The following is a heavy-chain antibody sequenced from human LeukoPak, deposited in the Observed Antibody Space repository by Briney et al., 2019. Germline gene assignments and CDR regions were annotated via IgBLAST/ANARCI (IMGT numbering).Heavy chain of an antibody. CDR3: ARQADNNWFDS. V-gene: IGHV1-2*02. Sequence: VASVKVSFKASGYTFTGYYMHWVRQAPGQGLEWMGWINPNSGVTKYAQKFQGRVTMTRDTSISTAYLELNRLSSDDSAVFYCARQADNNWFDSWGQGTLVTVSS. CDR1: GYTFTGYY. J-gene: IGHJ5*01. CDR2: INPNSGVT. D-gene: IGHD2-15*01.